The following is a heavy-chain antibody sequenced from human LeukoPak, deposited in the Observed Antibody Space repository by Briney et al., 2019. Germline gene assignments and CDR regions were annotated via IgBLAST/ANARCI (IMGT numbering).Heavy chain of an antibody. J-gene: IGHJ4*02. D-gene: IGHD3-22*01. Sequence: SETLSLTCTVSGGSISSYYWSWIRQPAGKGLEWIGRIYTSGSTYYNPSLKGRVTISVDRSKNQFSLKLSSVTAADTAVYYCARQPTDSGANFDYWGQGTLVTVSS. CDR1: GGSISSYY. CDR3: ARQPTDSGANFDY. CDR2: IYTSGST. V-gene: IGHV4-4*07.